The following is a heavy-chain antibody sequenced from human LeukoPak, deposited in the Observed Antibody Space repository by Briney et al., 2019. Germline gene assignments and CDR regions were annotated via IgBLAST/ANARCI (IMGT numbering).Heavy chain of an antibody. J-gene: IGHJ4*02. V-gene: IGHV1-2*06. CDR1: GYTFTGYH. CDR3: ARDKYYDYVWGSYRPDY. D-gene: IGHD3-16*02. Sequence: GASVKVSCKASGYTFTGYHMHWVRQAPGQGLEWMGRINPNSGGTNYAQKFQGRVTMTRDTSISTAYMELSRLRYDDTAVYYCARDKYYDYVWGSYRPDYWGQGTLVTVSS. CDR2: INPNSGGT.